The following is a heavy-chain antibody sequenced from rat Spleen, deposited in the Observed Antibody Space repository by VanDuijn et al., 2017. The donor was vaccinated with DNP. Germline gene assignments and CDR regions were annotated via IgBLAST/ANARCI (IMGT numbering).Heavy chain of an antibody. CDR1: GFPFSSYW. D-gene: IGHD1-5*01. Sequence: EVQLVETGGGLVQPGRSLKLSCVASGFPFSSYWMYWIRQAPGKGLEWVASINSDGGSTYYPDSVKVRFTISRDNAENTVYLQMTSLRSEDTATYYCARHGEVHLRYAMDAWGQGTSVTVSS. CDR3: ARHGEVHLRYAMDA. CDR2: INSDGGST. J-gene: IGHJ4*01. V-gene: IGHV5-58*01.